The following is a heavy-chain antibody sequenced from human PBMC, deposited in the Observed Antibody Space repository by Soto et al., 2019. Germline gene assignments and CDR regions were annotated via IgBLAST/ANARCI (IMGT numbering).Heavy chain of an antibody. Sequence: QVQLVESGGGVVQPGRSLRLSCAASGFTFSSYGMHWVRQAPGKGLEWVAVIWYDGSNKYYADSVKGRFTISRDNSKNTLYLQMNSLRAEDTAVYYCARGSWVLRYFDWLLQHSYFDYWGQGTLVTVSS. D-gene: IGHD3-9*01. CDR1: GFTFSSYG. J-gene: IGHJ4*02. CDR2: IWYDGSNK. CDR3: ARGSWVLRYFDWLLQHSYFDY. V-gene: IGHV3-33*01.